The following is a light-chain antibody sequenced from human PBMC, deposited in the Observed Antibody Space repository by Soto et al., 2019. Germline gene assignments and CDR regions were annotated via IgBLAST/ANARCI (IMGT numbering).Light chain of an antibody. CDR2: WAS. V-gene: IGKV4-1*01. CDR1: QTVLDSYKNKTY. J-gene: IGKJ1*01. Sequence: DTVMTQSPDSLAVSLGERATINCKSRQTVLDSYKNKTYLNWYQQKEGQPPQLLIYWASTRESGVPDRFSGSGSETDFTISISSLQAEDVAVYYCQQYFYLPWTFGQGTKVEI. CDR3: QQYFYLPWT.